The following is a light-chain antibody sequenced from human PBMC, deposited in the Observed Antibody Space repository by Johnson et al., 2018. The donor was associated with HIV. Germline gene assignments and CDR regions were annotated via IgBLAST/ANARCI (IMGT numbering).Light chain of an antibody. J-gene: IGLJ1*01. Sequence: QSVLTQPPSVSAAPGQKVTISCSGSSPNIGNNYVSWYQELPGTALKLLIYENNKRPSGIPDRFSGSKSGTSATLGITGLQTGDEADYYCGTWDSSLGAYVVRTVTKVAAL. V-gene: IGLV1-51*02. CDR1: SPNIGNNY. CDR2: ENN. CDR3: GTWDSSLGAYV.